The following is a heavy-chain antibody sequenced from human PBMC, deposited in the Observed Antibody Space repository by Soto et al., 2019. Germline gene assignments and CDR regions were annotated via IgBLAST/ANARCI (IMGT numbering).Heavy chain of an antibody. CDR3: AKDWSCSGGSCYLEPGY. CDR2: ISGSGGST. J-gene: IGHJ4*02. D-gene: IGHD2-15*01. V-gene: IGHV3-23*01. CDR1: GFTFSSYA. Sequence: GESLKISCAASGFTFSSYAMSWVRQAPGKGLEWVSAISGSGGSTYYADSVKGRFTISRDNSKNTLYLQMNSLRAGDKAVYYCAKDWSCSGGSCYLEPGYWGQGTLVTVSS.